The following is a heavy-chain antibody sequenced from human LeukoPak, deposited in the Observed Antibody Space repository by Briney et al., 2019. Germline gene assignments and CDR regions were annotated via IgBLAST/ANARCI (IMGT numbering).Heavy chain of an antibody. CDR1: GGSISTYY. CDR2: IYYSGNT. CDR3: ARDSLGIGLDH. V-gene: IGHV4-59*01. D-gene: IGHD7-27*01. J-gene: IGHJ4*02. Sequence: PSETLSLTCTVSGGSISTYYWSWIRQPPGKGLESIGYIYYSGNTNYNPSLKSRVTISVDTSKNQFSLKLSSVTAADTAVYYCARDSLGIGLDHWGQGTLVTVSS.